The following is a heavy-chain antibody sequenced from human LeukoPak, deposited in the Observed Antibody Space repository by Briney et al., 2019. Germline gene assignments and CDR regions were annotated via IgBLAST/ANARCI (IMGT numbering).Heavy chain of an antibody. CDR3: ARGRAVAGWSRYYFDY. J-gene: IGHJ4*02. CDR1: GGSFSGYY. V-gene: IGHV4-34*01. CDR2: INHSGST. Sequence: SETLSLTCAVYGGSFSGYYWSWIRQPPGKGPEWIGEINHSGSTNYNPSLKSRVTISVDTSKNQFSLKLSSVTAADTAVYYCARGRAVAGWSRYYFDYWGQGTLVTVSS. D-gene: IGHD6-19*01.